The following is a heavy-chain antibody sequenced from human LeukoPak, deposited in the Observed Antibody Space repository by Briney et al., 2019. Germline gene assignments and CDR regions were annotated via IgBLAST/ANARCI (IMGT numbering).Heavy chain of an antibody. D-gene: IGHD3-22*01. Sequence: SETLSLTCTVSGVSITSYYWSWIRQPPGKGLEWIGSIYHSGSTNDNPSLKSRVTTSVDTSKNQFSLKLSSVTAADTAVYYCARRGYYYDSSHYYYFDYWGQGTLVTVSS. V-gene: IGHV4-59*08. CDR1: GVSITSYY. J-gene: IGHJ4*02. CDR3: ARRGYYYDSSHYYYFDY. CDR2: IYHSGST.